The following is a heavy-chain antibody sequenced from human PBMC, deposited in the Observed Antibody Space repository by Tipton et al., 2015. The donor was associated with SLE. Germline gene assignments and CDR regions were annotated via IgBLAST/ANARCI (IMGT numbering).Heavy chain of an antibody. D-gene: IGHD6-13*01. CDR3: ARGPTIAAAGTFAY. CDR2: IYHSGST. V-gene: IGHV4-30-2*01. J-gene: IGHJ4*02. CDR1: GGSISSGGYS. Sequence: TLSLTCTVSGGSISSGGYSWSWIRQPPGKGLEWIGYIYHSGSTYYNPSLKSRVTISVDTSKNQFSLKLSSVTAADTAVYYCARGPTIAAAGTFAYWGQGTLVTVSS.